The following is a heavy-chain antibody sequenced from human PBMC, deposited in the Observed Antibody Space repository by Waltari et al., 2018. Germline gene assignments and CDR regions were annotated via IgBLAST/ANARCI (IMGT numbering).Heavy chain of an antibody. CDR1: GGPLRSGGYD. Sequence: QVQLQESGPGLVKPSQTLSLTCTVSGGPLRSGGYDWIWTRTHPVKGLEWIGYIYYSGSTYYNPSLKSRVTISVDTSKNQFSLKLSSVTAADTAVYYCARGSLYGAQVAFDIWGQGTMVTVSS. CDR3: ARGSLYGAQVAFDI. CDR2: IYYSGST. V-gene: IGHV4-31*03. J-gene: IGHJ3*02. D-gene: IGHD4-17*01.